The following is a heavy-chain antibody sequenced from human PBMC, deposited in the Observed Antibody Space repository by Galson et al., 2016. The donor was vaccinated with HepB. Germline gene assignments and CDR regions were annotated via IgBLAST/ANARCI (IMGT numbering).Heavy chain of an antibody. V-gene: IGHV3-11*01. J-gene: IGHJ4*02. CDR2: ISSSGSGM. CDR3: ARDLRSGYDSGIDH. CDR1: GFNFRDFY. Sequence: SLRLSCAASGFNFRDFYMMWIRQAPGNRLEWVSYISSSGSGMDYADSVRGRFTVPRDNGQNSLLLHMNNLRAEDTAIYYCARDLRSGYDSGIDHWGQGTLVTVSS. D-gene: IGHD5-12*01.